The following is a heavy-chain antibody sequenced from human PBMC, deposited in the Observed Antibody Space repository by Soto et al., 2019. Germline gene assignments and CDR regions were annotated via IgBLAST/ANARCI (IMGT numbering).Heavy chain of an antibody. Sequence: AETLSLTCTVSGGSVISGSYYWSWIRQPPGKGLEWIGNLYYSGSTNYNPSLKSRVTILVDMSRNRFSLKLRSVTAADTAVYYCARVVVVAYDMDVWGQGTTVTVSS. CDR1: GGSVISGSYY. J-gene: IGHJ6*02. CDR3: ARVVVVAYDMDV. V-gene: IGHV4-61*01. D-gene: IGHD2-15*01. CDR2: LYYSGST.